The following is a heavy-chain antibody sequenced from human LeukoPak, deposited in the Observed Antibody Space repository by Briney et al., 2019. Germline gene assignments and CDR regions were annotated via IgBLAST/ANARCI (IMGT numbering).Heavy chain of an antibody. CDR2: ISSCSSYI. V-gene: IGHV3-21*01. Sequence: GGSLRLSCAASGFTFSTYSMNWVRQAPGKGLEWVSSISSCSSYIYYADSVKGRFTISRDNAKNSLYLQMNSLRAEDTAVYYCARDHCSSTSCYYYFDYWGQGTLVTVSS. D-gene: IGHD2-2*01. J-gene: IGHJ4*02. CDR1: GFTFSTYS. CDR3: ARDHCSSTSCYYYFDY.